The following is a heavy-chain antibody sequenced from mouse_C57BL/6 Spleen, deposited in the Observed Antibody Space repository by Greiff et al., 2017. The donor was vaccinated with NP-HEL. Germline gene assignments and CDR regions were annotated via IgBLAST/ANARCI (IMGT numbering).Heavy chain of an antibody. CDR2: SRNKANDYTT. Sequence: EVMLVESGGGLVQSGRSLRLSCATSGFSFSDFYMEWVRQAPGKGLEWIAASRNKANDYTTEYCASVKGRFIVSRDTSQSILYLQINALRAEDTAIYYSARTYSNYVNDDAMDYWGQGTSVTVSS. V-gene: IGHV7-1*01. CDR1: GFSFSDFY. D-gene: IGHD2-5*01. J-gene: IGHJ4*01. CDR3: ARTYSNYVNDDAMDY.